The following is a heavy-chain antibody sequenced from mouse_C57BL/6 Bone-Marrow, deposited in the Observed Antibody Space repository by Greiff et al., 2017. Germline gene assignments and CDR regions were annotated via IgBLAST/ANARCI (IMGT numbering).Heavy chain of an antibody. J-gene: IGHJ2*01. D-gene: IGHD1-1*01. CDR2: INPNNGGT. CDR1: GYTFTDYY. Sequence: EVQLQQSGPELVKPGASVKISCKASGYTFTDYYMNWVKQSHGKSLEWIGDINPNNGGTSYNQKFKGKATLTVDKSSSTAYMELRSLTSEDSAVYYCASMYYGSSYLYYFDYWGQGTTLTVSS. V-gene: IGHV1-26*01. CDR3: ASMYYGSSYLYYFDY.